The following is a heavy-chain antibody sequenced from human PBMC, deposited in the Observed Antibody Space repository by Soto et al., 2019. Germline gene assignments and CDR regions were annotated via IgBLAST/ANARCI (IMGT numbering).Heavy chain of an antibody. CDR3: ARDGDYYDSSGFQRDYHYYGMDV. J-gene: IGHJ6*02. CDR1: GGSFSDYA. V-gene: IGHV1-69*01. Sequence: QVQLVQSGAEVKKPGSSVKVSCQASGGSFSDYAISWVRQAPGQGLEWTGGIIPMLGIADNAQKFQGRVIITADEYTSTVYMELSSLRSEDTAVYYCARDGDYYDSSGFQRDYHYYGMDVWGQGTTVTVAS. D-gene: IGHD3-22*01. CDR2: IIPMLGIA.